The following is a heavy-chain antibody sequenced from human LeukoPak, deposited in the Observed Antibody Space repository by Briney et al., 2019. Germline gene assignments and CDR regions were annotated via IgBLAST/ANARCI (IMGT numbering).Heavy chain of an antibody. CDR3: ARVRYGELDV. V-gene: IGHV3-23*01. CDR1: GFTFSSYA. Sequence: GGSLRLSCAASGFTFSSYAMSWVRQAPGKGLEWVSSMSGSGGSTYYADSVKGRFTISRDDSKNTLYLQMNGLRAEYTAVYYCARVRYGELDVWGQGTTVTVSS. CDR2: MSGSGGST. J-gene: IGHJ6*02. D-gene: IGHD4-17*01.